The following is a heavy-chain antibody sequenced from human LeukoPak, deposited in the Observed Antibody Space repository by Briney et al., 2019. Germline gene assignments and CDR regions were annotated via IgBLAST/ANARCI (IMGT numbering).Heavy chain of an antibody. J-gene: IGHJ4*02. CDR3: AKTMGAIDHDY. Sequence: PGGSLRLSCAASGFTFSSSWMHWVRQVPGKGLVWVSSIIGDGSLIHYADSVKGRFTISRDNSKNTLYLQMNSLRAEDTAVFYCAKTMGAIDHDYWGQGTLVTVSS. CDR2: IIGDGSLI. CDR1: GFTFSSSW. V-gene: IGHV3-74*01. D-gene: IGHD1-26*01.